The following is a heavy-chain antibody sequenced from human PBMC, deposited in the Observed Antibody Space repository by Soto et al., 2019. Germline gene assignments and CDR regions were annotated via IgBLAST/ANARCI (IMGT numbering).Heavy chain of an antibody. D-gene: IGHD3-9*01. V-gene: IGHV3-7*01. CDR3: AGDATYGEILTLPY. J-gene: IGHJ4*02. CDR2: IKEDGSEQ. Sequence: GGSLRLSCVASGFTFTTYWMSWVRQAPGKGLEWVANIKEDGSEQYYVDSVRGRFTISRDNAKNSRYLQMTSLGLDDAAVYYCAGDATYGEILTLPYWGLGTLVTVSS. CDR1: GFTFTTYW.